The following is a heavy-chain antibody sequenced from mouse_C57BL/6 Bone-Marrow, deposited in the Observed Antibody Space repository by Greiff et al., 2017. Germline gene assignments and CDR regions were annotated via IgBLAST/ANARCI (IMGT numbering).Heavy chain of an antibody. CDR3: ARYYYGSRVPLY. Sequence: VQLQQSGAELARPGASVKLSCKASGYTFTSYGISWVKQRTGQGLEWIGEIYPRSGNTYYNEKFKGKATLTADKSSSTAYMELRSLTSEDSAVYFCARYYYGSRVPLYWGQSTTLTVSS. D-gene: IGHD1-1*01. CDR2: IYPRSGNT. V-gene: IGHV1-81*01. J-gene: IGHJ2*01. CDR1: GYTFTSYG.